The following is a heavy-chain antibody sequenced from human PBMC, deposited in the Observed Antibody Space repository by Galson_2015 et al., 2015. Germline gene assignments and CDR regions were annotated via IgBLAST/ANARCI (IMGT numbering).Heavy chain of an antibody. V-gene: IGHV4-61*02. CDR3: AREDAGFGELFWDWYFDL. J-gene: IGHJ2*01. Sequence: TLSLTCTVSGGSISSGSYYWSWIRQPAGKRLEWIGRIYTSGSTNYNPSLKSRVTISVDTSKNQFSLKLSSVTAADTAVYYCAREDAGFGELFWDWYFDLWGRGTLVTVSS. D-gene: IGHD3-10*01. CDR2: IYTSGST. CDR1: GGSISSGSYY.